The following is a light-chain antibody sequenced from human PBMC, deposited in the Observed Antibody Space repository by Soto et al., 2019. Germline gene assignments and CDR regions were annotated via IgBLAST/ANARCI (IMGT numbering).Light chain of an antibody. Sequence: QSALTQPPSASGSPGQSVTISCIGTSSDVGGYNYVSWYQQHPGKAPKLMIYEVSKRPSGVPDRFSGSKSGNTASLTVSGLQPEDEAAYYCSSYAASNNLGVFGGGTKLTVL. CDR2: EVS. CDR1: SSDVGGYNY. CDR3: SSYAASNNLGV. V-gene: IGLV2-8*01. J-gene: IGLJ2*01.